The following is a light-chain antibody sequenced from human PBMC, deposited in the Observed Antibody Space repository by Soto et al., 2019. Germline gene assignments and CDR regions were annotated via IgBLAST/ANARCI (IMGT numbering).Light chain of an antibody. V-gene: IGLV2-8*01. CDR1: RSDVGGYNY. Sequence: QSVLTQPPSASGSPGQSVTISCTGTRSDVGGYNYVSWYQQHPGKAPKLMIYEVSKRPSGVPDRFSGSKSGNTASLTVSGHHAEDEADYYCSSYAGSNNLVFGTGTKLTVL. J-gene: IGLJ1*01. CDR2: EVS. CDR3: SSYAGSNNLV.